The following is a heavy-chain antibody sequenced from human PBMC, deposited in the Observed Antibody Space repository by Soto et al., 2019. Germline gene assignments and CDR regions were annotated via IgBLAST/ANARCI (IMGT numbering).Heavy chain of an antibody. CDR1: RYTFTNYY. Sequence: ASVKVSCKASRYTFTNYYFHWVRQAPGQGLEWKGIINPNGITTYAQKFQGRFTMTMDTSTTTVYMELSSLRSEDTAIYLCARTYHGTNSKGVAFDIWGQGTMVTVSS. CDR2: INPNGIT. V-gene: IGHV1-46*01. D-gene: IGHD2-8*01. CDR3: ARTYHGTNSKGVAFDI. J-gene: IGHJ3*02.